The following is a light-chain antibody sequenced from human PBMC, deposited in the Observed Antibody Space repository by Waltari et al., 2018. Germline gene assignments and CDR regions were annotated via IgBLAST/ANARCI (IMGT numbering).Light chain of an antibody. CDR1: SSDVGGYHY. CDR3: SSYTSSSTLG. V-gene: IGLV2-14*03. Sequence: QSALTQPASVSGSPGQSITISCTGTSSDVGGYHYVSWYQQHPGKAPKLMIYDVSNRPSGVSNRCSGSKSGNTASLTISGLQAEDAADYYCSSYTSSSTLGFGTGTKVTVL. CDR2: DVS. J-gene: IGLJ1*01.